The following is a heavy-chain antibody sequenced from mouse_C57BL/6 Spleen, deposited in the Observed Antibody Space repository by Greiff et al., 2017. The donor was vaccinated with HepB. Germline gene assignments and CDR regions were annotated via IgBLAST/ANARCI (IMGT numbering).Heavy chain of an antibody. V-gene: IGHV1-50*01. J-gene: IGHJ2*01. D-gene: IGHD1-1*01. Sequence: QVQLQQPGAELVKPGASVKLSCKASGYTFTSYWMQWVKQRPGQGLEWIGGIDPSDSYTNYNQKFKGKATLTVDTSSSTAYMQLSSLTSEDSAVYYCAISHYYGSSYNYFDYWGQGTTLTVSS. CDR3: AISHYYGSSYNYFDY. CDR2: IDPSDSYT. CDR1: GYTFTSYW.